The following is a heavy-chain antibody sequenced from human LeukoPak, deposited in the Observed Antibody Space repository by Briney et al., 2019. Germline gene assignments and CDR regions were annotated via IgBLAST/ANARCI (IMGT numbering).Heavy chain of an antibody. V-gene: IGHV1-69*05. Sequence: GASVKVSCKASGGTFSSYAISWVRQAPGQGLEWMGGIIPIFGTANYARKFQGRVTITTDESTSTAYMELSSLRSEDTAVYYCARDGARSNYGDYVGDYWGQGTLVTVSS. J-gene: IGHJ4*02. CDR2: IIPIFGTA. CDR3: ARDGARSNYGDYVGDY. D-gene: IGHD4-17*01. CDR1: GGTFSSYA.